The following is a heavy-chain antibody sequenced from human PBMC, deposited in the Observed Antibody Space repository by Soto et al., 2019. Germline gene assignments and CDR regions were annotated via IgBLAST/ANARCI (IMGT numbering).Heavy chain of an antibody. V-gene: IGHV1-18*01. CDR3: ARDEHDSSSWYIYYYYGMDV. CDR1: GYTFTSYG. D-gene: IGHD6-13*01. CDR2: ISAYNGNT. Sequence: QVQLVQSGAEVKKPGAPVKVSCKASGYTFTSYGITWVRQAPGQGLEWMGWISAYNGNTNYAQQLQGRVTMTTNTSKSRAYMELRSLRSDDTAVYYCARDEHDSSSWYIYYYYGMDVWGQGSTVTVAS. J-gene: IGHJ6*02.